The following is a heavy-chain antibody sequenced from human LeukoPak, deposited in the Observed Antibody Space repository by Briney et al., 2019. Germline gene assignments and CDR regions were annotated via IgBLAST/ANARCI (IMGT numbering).Heavy chain of an antibody. Sequence: PGGSLRLSCAASGFTFSDYYMSWIRQPAGKGLEWIGRIYTSGSTNYNPSLKSRVTMSVDTSKNQFSLKLSSVTAADTAVYYCARDTSGWELPGAFDIWGQGTMVTVSS. J-gene: IGHJ3*02. V-gene: IGHV4-4*07. D-gene: IGHD1-26*01. CDR3: ARDTSGWELPGAFDI. CDR2: IYTSGST. CDR1: GFTFSDYY.